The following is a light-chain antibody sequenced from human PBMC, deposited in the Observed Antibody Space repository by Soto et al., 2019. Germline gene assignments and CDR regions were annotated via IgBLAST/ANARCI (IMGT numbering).Light chain of an antibody. CDR1: SSDVGGYNY. J-gene: IGLJ1*01. Sequence: QSVLTQPASVSGSPGQSITISCTGTSSDVGGYNYVSWYQHHPGKAPKLIIYDVSNRPSGVSNRFSGSKSGNTASLTISGLQPEDEADYYCSSDTTSNTRQIVFGTGTKLTVL. CDR2: DVS. CDR3: SSDTTSNTRQIV. V-gene: IGLV2-14*03.